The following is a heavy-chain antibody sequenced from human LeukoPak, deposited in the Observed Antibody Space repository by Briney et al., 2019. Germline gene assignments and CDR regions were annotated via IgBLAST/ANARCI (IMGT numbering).Heavy chain of an antibody. CDR1: GYTFTGYY. CDR3: ARGTRYYYDSSGYRVFGY. J-gene: IGHJ4*02. V-gene: IGHV1-18*04. CDR2: ISTYHGNT. D-gene: IGHD3-22*01. Sequence: GASVKVSCKASGYTFTGYYMHWVRQAPGQVLEWMGWISTYHGNTNYAQIFQDRVTLTTDTSTSTAYMELRRLRSDDTAVYYCARGTRYYYDSSGYRVFGYWGQGTLVTVSS.